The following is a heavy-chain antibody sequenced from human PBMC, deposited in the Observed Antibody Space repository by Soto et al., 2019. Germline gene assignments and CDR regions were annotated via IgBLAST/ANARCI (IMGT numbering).Heavy chain of an antibody. D-gene: IGHD3-10*01. V-gene: IGHV3-11*01. CDR2: ISSSGTID. J-gene: IGHJ6*03. Sequence: VQLVESGGGLVKPGGSLRLSCVASGFTLSDYYMSWIRQAPGKGLEWVSYISSSGTIDNYADSVKGRFTISRDNAKNSLFLQMNGLRAEDTAVYYCARRTMGNYYYMDVWGKGTTVTVSS. CDR3: ARRTMGNYYYMDV. CDR1: GFTLSDYY.